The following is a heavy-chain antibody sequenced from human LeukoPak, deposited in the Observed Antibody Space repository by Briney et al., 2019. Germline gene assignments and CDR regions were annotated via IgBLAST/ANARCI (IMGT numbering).Heavy chain of an antibody. CDR1: GFTFSSYA. V-gene: IGHV3-23*01. J-gene: IGHJ4*02. Sequence: GSLRLSCAASGFTFSSYAMSWVRQAPGKGLEWVSAISGSGGSTYYADSVKGRFTISRDNSKNSLYLQMNSLRAEDTAVYYCARDSEPDFWSGYYCLDYWGQGTLVTVSS. CDR2: ISGSGGST. CDR3: ARDSEPDFWSGYYCLDY. D-gene: IGHD3-3*01.